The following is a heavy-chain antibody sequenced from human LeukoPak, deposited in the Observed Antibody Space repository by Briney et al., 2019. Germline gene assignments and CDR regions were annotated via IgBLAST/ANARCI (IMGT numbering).Heavy chain of an antibody. CDR1: GFTFSDTW. CDR2: IKRKVDDETK. J-gene: IGHJ4*02. D-gene: IGHD3-22*01. CDR3: TADTFESSRYSHDY. Sequence: PGGSLRFSCVTSGFTFSDTWMSWVRQAPGKGLEWVGRIKRKVDDETKNYAAPVRGRFTISRDDSKNTVYLKMDSLRTEDTAVYYCTADTFESSRYSHDYWGQGTLVTVSS. V-gene: IGHV3-15*01.